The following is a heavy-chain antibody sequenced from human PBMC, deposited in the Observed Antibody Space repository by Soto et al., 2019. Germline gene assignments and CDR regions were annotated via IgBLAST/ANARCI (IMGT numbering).Heavy chain of an antibody. J-gene: IGHJ6*02. CDR3: ATWKRRDYGMDV. D-gene: IGHD1-1*01. V-gene: IGHV4-31*03. CDR1: GGSISSGGYY. Sequence: QVQLQESGPGLVKPSQTLSLTCTVSGGSISSGGYYWSWIRQHPGKGLEWIGYIYYSGSTYYNPSLQGRVTISVETSKNQFSPKLSSVTAADTAVYYCATWKRRDYGMDVWGQGTTVTVSS. CDR2: IYYSGST.